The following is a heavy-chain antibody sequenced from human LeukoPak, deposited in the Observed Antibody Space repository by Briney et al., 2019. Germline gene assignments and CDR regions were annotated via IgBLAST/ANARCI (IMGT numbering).Heavy chain of an antibody. V-gene: IGHV3-23*01. CDR1: GFTFSSYA. D-gene: IGHD4-23*01. J-gene: IGHJ4*02. CDR3: AKDIQTTVVNQPFGY. CDR2: ISGSGGST. Sequence: HPGASLRLSCAASGFTFSSYAMSWVRQAPGKGLEWVSAISGSGGSTYYADSVKGRFTISRDNSKNTLYLQMNSLRAEDTAVYYCAKDIQTTVVNQPFGYWGQGTLVTVSS.